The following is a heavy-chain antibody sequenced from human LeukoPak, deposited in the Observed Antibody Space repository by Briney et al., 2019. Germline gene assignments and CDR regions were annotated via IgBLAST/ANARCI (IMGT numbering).Heavy chain of an antibody. CDR2: ISSSSSYI. V-gene: IGHV3-21*01. CDR3: ARDQNCSSTSCYGFDY. Sequence: GGSLRLSCAAYGFTFSSYSMTWVRQAPGKGLEWVSSISSSSSYIYYADSVKGRFTISRDNAKNSLYLQMNSLRAEDTAVYYCARDQNCSSTSCYGFDYWGQGTLVTVSS. D-gene: IGHD2-2*01. J-gene: IGHJ4*02. CDR1: GFTFSSYS.